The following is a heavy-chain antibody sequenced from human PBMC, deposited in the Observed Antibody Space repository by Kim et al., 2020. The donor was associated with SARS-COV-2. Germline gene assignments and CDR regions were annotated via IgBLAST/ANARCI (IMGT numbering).Heavy chain of an antibody. D-gene: IGHD3-10*01. CDR2: VYYTGST. CDR3: ARLGRSSGTNRYVDY. V-gene: IGHV4-39*01. Sequence: SETLSLTCTVSGDSISSSSYYWGWIRQPPGKGLEWIGNVYYTGSTYYSPSLKSRVTVTVDTSKNQFSLGVTSVAATDTAVYYCARLGRSSGTNRYVDYWGQGILVTVSS. J-gene: IGHJ4*02. CDR1: GDSISSSSYY.